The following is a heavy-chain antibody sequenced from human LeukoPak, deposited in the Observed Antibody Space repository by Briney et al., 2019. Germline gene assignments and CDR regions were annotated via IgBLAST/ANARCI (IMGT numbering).Heavy chain of an antibody. CDR2: MNPNSGNT. V-gene: IGHV1-8*01. CDR3: ARGPLVRLPSSFDP. Sequence: GASVKVSCKASGYTFTSYDMNWVRQPTGQGLEWMGWMNPNSGNTGSAQRFKGRITMNRDTSISTAYMQLSSLRSEDTAVYYCARGPLVRLPSSFDPWGQGTLVTVSS. J-gene: IGHJ5*02. D-gene: IGHD3-16*02. CDR1: GYTFTSYD.